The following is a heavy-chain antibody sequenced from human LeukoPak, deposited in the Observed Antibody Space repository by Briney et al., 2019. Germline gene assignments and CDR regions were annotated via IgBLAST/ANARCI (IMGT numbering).Heavy chain of an antibody. V-gene: IGHV4-38-2*02. Sequence: SETLSLTCTVSGYSISSGYFWGWSRQPSGKGLEWIGSIYHSGSTYYNSSLKSRVTISVDTSKNQFSLRLSSVTAADTAVYYCARDPHYYGSGGYKAAWGQGTLVTVSS. CDR3: ARDPHYYGSGGYKAA. D-gene: IGHD3-10*01. J-gene: IGHJ5*02. CDR1: GYSISSGYF. CDR2: IYHSGST.